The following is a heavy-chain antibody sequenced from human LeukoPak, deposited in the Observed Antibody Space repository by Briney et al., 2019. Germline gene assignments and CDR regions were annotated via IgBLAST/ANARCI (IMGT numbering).Heavy chain of an antibody. V-gene: IGHV4-59*12. CDR2: IYYSGST. Sequence: PSETLSLTCTVSGGSISSYYWSWIRQPPGKGLEWIGYIYYSGSTNYNPSLKSRVTISVDTSKNQFSLKLSSVTAADTAVYYCERDNGYSSGWFHYWGQGTLVTVSS. D-gene: IGHD6-19*01. CDR1: GGSISSYY. CDR3: ERDNGYSSGWFHY. J-gene: IGHJ4*02.